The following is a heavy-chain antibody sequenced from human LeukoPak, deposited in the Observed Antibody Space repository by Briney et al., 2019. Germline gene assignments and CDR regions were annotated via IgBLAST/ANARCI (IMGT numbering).Heavy chain of an antibody. CDR2: ISGSGGST. Sequence: GGSLRLSCAASGFTFSSYAMSWVRQAPGKGLECVSAISGSGGSTYYADSVKGRFTISRDNSKNTLYLQMNSLRAEDTAVYYCANSHIVVVAAFDIWGQGTTVTVSS. CDR1: GFTFSSYA. D-gene: IGHD2-15*01. J-gene: IGHJ3*02. V-gene: IGHV3-23*01. CDR3: ANSHIVVVAAFDI.